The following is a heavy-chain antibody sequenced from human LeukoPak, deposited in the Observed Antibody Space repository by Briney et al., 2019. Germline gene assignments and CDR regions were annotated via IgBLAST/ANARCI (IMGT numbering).Heavy chain of an antibody. CDR2: IYYSGST. CDR3: ARGRQLKYYYDSGGYYPPFFDY. CDR1: GGSISSGGYY. V-gene: IGHV4-31*03. D-gene: IGHD3-22*01. Sequence: SETLSLTCTVSGGSISSGGYYWSWIRQHPGKGLEWIGYIYYSGSTYYNPSLKSRVTISVDTSKNQFSLKLSSVTAADTAVYYCARGRQLKYYYDSGGYYPPFFDYWGQGTLVTVSS. J-gene: IGHJ4*02.